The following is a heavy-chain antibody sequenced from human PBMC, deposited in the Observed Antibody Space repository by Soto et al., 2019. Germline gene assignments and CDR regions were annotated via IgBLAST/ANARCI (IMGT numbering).Heavy chain of an antibody. D-gene: IGHD3-22*01. CDR2: ISYDGSNK. CDR1: GFTFSSYG. CDR3: ASYDYDSSGYY. J-gene: IGHJ4*02. Sequence: GSLRLSCAASGFTFSSYGMHWVRQAPGKGLEWVAVISYDGSNKYYADSVKGRFTISRDNSKNTLYLQMNSLRAEDTAVYYCASYDYDSSGYYWGQGTLVTVSS. V-gene: IGHV3-30*03.